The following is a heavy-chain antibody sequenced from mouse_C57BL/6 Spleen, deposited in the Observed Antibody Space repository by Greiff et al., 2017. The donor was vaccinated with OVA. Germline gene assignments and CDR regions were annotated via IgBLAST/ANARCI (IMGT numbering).Heavy chain of an antibody. CDR1: GYTFTDYE. V-gene: IGHV1-15*01. Sequence: VQLQQSGAELVRPGASVTLSCKASGYTFTDYEMHWVKQTPVHGLEWIGAIDPETGGTAYNQKFKGKAILTADKSSSTAYMELRSLTSEDSAVYYCTRWGTLFDYWGQGTTLTVSS. J-gene: IGHJ2*01. D-gene: IGHD3-3*01. CDR3: TRWGTLFDY. CDR2: IDPETGGT.